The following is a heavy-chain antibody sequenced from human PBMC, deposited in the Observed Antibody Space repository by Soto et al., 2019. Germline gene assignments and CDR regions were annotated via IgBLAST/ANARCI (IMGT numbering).Heavy chain of an antibody. J-gene: IGHJ4*02. CDR1: GGSFSGYY. V-gene: IGHV4-34*01. CDR3: ARVRTGNFDY. CDR2: INHSGTT. Sequence: PSETLSLTCAVYGGSFSGYYWSWIRQPPGKGLEWIGEINHSGTTSYNPSLKSRVTISVDMSKNQFSLKLSSVTAADTAVYYCARVRTGNFDYWGQGTLVTVSS.